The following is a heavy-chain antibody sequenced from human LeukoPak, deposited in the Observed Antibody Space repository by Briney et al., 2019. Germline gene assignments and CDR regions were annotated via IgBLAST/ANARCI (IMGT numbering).Heavy chain of an antibody. CDR3: ARFCGGDCHRGGY. D-gene: IGHD2-21*02. CDR2: NDYSGST. J-gene: IGHJ4*02. Sequence: SETLSITCTVSGGSISSYYWSWIRQPPGKGLEWIGYNDYSGSTNYNPSLKSRVTISVDTSKNQFSLKLSSVTTTDTAVYYCARFCGGDCHRGGYWGQGTLVTVSS. V-gene: IGHV4-59*01. CDR1: GGSISSYY.